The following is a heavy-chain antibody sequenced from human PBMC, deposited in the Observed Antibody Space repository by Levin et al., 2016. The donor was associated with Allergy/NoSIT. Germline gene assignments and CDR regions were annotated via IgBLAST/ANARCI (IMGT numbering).Heavy chain of an antibody. CDR3: AITGAHVLMVYAYTEFRMDV. J-gene: IGHJ6*02. Sequence: WVRQAPGQGLEWMGWISAYNGNTNYAQKLQGRVTMTTDTSTSTAYMELRSLRSDDTAVYYCAITGAHVLMVYAYTEFRMDVWGQGTTVTVSS. D-gene: IGHD2-8*01. V-gene: IGHV1-18*01. CDR2: ISAYNGNT.